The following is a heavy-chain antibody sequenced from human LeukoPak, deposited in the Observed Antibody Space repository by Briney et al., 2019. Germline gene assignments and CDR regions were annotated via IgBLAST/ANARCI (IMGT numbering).Heavy chain of an antibody. CDR1: VFSSSDYS. J-gene: IGHJ5*02. D-gene: IGHD4-11*01. CDR3: ARGYSNFLVYFDP. V-gene: IGHV3-48*01. CDR2: ISRSGSM. Sequence: GGSLRLSCAASVFSSSDYSMNWVRQAPGKGLEWVSYISRSGSMYYADSVRGRFTVSRDNAKSSLYLQINSLRAEDTAVYYCARGYSNFLVYFDPWGQGALVTVSS.